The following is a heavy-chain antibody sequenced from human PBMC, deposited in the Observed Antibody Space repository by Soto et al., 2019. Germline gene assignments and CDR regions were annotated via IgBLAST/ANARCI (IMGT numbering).Heavy chain of an antibody. CDR2: IDEYGSSI. J-gene: IGHJ4*02. CDR1: GFTFSSYW. Sequence: PGGSLRLSCAASGFTFSSYWMHWVRQVPGQGLLWVSRIDEYGSSINYADSVKGRFTISRDNARNTLYLEMNSLRAEATALYYCTRDIGGKGAYWGPGTLVTVSS. V-gene: IGHV3-74*01. D-gene: IGHD3-10*01. CDR3: TRDIGGKGAY.